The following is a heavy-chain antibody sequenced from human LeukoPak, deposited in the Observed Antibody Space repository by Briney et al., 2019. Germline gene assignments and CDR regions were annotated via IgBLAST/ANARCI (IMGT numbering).Heavy chain of an antibody. D-gene: IGHD3-10*01. CDR1: GYSISSGYY. V-gene: IGHV4-61*01. J-gene: IGHJ4*02. Sequence: SETLSLTCTVSGYSISSGYYWSWIRQPPGKGLEWIGYIYYSGSTNYNPSLKSRVTISVDTSKNQFSLRLSSVTAADTAVYYCASSMVRGVRGFDYWGQGTLVTVSS. CDR2: IYYSGST. CDR3: ASSMVRGVRGFDY.